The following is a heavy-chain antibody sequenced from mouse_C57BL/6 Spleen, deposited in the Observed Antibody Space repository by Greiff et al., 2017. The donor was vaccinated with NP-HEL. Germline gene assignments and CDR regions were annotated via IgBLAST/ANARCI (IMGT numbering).Heavy chain of an antibody. CDR3: ARQSDYYGSTLMDY. V-gene: IGHV5-12*01. CDR2: ISNGGGST. J-gene: IGHJ4*01. CDR1: GFTFSDYY. D-gene: IGHD1-1*01. Sequence: EVKLVESGGGLVQPGGSLKLSCAASGFTFSDYYMYWVRQTPEKRLEWVAYISNGGGSTYYPDTVKGRFTISRDNAKNTLYLQMSRLKSEDTAMYYCARQSDYYGSTLMDYWGQGTSVTVSS.